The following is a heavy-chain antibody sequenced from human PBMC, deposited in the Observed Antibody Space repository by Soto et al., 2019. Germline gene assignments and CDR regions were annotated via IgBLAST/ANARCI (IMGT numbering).Heavy chain of an antibody. V-gene: IGHV3-23*01. CDR3: AKVDYDYVWGSYRPFDY. Sequence: EVQLLESGGGLVQPGGSLRLSCAASGFTFSSYAMSWVRQAPGKGLEWVSAISGSGGSTYYADSVKGRFTISRDNSKNTLYLQMNSLRAEDTAVYYCAKVDYDYVWGSYRPFDYWGQGTLVTVSS. D-gene: IGHD3-16*02. CDR2: ISGSGGST. J-gene: IGHJ4*02. CDR1: GFTFSSYA.